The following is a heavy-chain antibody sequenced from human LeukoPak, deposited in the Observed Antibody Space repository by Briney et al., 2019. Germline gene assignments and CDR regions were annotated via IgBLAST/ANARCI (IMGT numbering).Heavy chain of an antibody. D-gene: IGHD4-23*01. CDR3: ARNHYGGNPGDAFDI. V-gene: IGHV5-51*01. CDR2: IYPGDSDT. Sequence: GESLKISCKGSGYSFTSYWIGWVRQMPGKGLEWMGIIYPGDSDTRYSPSFQGQVTISADKSISTAYLQWSILKASDTAMYYCARNHYGGNPGDAFDIWGQGTMVTVSS. CDR1: GYSFTSYW. J-gene: IGHJ3*02.